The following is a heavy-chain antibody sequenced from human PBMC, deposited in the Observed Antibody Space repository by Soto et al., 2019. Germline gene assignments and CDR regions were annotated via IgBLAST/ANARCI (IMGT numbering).Heavy chain of an antibody. CDR1: GGSFSGYY. CDR3: AGTGYYYYYYGMDV. Sequence: SETVSLTCAVYGGSFSGYYWSWIRQPPGKGLEWIGEINHSGSTNYNPSLKSRVTISVDTSKNQFSLKLSSVTAADTAVYYCAGTGYYYYYYGMDVWAQGTTVSVSS. D-gene: IGHD2-15*01. CDR2: INHSGST. J-gene: IGHJ6*02. V-gene: IGHV4-34*01.